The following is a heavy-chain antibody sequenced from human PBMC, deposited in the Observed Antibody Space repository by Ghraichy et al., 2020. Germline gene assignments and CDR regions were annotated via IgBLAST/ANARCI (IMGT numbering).Heavy chain of an antibody. V-gene: IGHV4-30-4*08. J-gene: IGHJ5*02. CDR2: IINSGST. CDR3: ARGRWTYPYGDT. CDR1: GDSIRSGDYY. D-gene: IGHD4-17*01. Sequence: SETLSLTCTVSGDSIRSGDYYWSWIRQRPGKGLEWIGYIINSGSTYYNPSLKSRVTISVDTSKNQFSLKLSSVTAADTAVYYCARGRWTYPYGDTWGQGTLVTVSS.